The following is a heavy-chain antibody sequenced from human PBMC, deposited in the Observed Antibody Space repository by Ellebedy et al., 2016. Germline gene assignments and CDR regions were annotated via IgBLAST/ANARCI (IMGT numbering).Heavy chain of an antibody. V-gene: IGHV3-15*01. CDR2: IKSKTDGGTT. D-gene: IGHD3-22*01. CDR3: AKVGWTYNASSGYYSVSDY. Sequence: GGSLRLXXAASGFTFSNAWMSWVRQAPGKGLEWVGRIKSKTDGGTTDYAAPVKGRFTISRDNSKNTLSLQMNSLRAEDTAVYYCAKVGWTYNASSGYYSVSDYWGQGILVTVSS. J-gene: IGHJ4*02. CDR1: GFTFSNAW.